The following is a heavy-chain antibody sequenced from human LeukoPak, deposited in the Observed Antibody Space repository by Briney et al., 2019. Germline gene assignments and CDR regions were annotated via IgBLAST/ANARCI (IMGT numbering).Heavy chain of an antibody. V-gene: IGHV3-64*01. CDR3: ARDLYTSSSLYYGMDV. Sequence: GGLLRLSCAASGFIFSSYNMHWVRQAPGVGLEHVSGIGSGGCRDYACSVKGRFTISRDNSKNTVYLQMGSLRPEDMAVYYCARDLYTSSSLYYGMDVWGQGTTVTVSS. D-gene: IGHD6-6*01. J-gene: IGHJ6*02. CDR2: IGSGGCR. CDR1: GFIFSSYN.